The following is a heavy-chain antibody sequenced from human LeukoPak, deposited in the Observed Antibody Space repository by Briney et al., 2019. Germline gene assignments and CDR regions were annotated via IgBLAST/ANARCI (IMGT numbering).Heavy chain of an antibody. CDR2: INHSGST. J-gene: IGHJ4*02. CDR3: ARIEGGIVTGYYFDY. Sequence: SETLSLTCAVYGGSFSGYYWSWIRQPPGKGLEWIGEINHSGSTNHNPSLKSRVTISVDTSKNQFSLKLSSVTAADTAVYYCARIEGGIVTGYYFDYWGQGTLVTVSS. CDR1: GGSFSGYY. V-gene: IGHV4-34*01. D-gene: IGHD2-15*01.